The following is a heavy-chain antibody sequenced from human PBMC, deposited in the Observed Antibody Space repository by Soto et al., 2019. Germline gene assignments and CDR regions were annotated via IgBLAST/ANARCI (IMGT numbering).Heavy chain of an antibody. CDR1: GYTFTSYG. CDR2: ISAYNGNT. J-gene: IGHJ4*02. D-gene: IGHD3-22*01. V-gene: IGHV1-18*01. Sequence: VKVSCKASGYTFTSYGISWVRQAPGQGLEWMGWISAYNGNTNYAQKLQGRVTMTTDTSTSTAYMELRSLRSDDTAVYYCARESLYYYDSSGSNDYWGQGTLVTVSS. CDR3: ARESLYYYDSSGSNDY.